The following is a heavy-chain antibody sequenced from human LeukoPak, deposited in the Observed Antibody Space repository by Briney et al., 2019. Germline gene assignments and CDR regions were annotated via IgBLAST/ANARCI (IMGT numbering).Heavy chain of an antibody. CDR2: ISSSSSYI. Sequence: PGGSLRLSCAASGFTFSSYGMHWVRQAPGKGLEWVSSISSSSSYIYYADSVKGRFTISRDNAKNSLYLQMNSLRAEDTAVYYCARDTVVGDSEYYYYGMDVWGQGTTVTVSS. CDR1: GFTFSSYG. V-gene: IGHV3-21*01. J-gene: IGHJ6*02. CDR3: ARDTVVGDSEYYYYGMDV. D-gene: IGHD1-26*01.